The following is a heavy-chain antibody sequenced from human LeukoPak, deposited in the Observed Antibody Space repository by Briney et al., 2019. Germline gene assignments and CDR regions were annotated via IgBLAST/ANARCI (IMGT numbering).Heavy chain of an antibody. CDR2: INHSGST. Sequence: SETLSLTCAVYGGSFSGYYWRWIRQPPGKGLEWIGEINHSGSTNYNPSLKSRVTISVDTSKNQFYLKLSSVTAADTAVYYCARPGPRVFWSGRYYYYYYMDVWGKGTTVTVSS. J-gene: IGHJ6*03. D-gene: IGHD3-3*01. V-gene: IGHV4-34*01. CDR1: GGSFSGYY. CDR3: ARPGPRVFWSGRYYYYYYMDV.